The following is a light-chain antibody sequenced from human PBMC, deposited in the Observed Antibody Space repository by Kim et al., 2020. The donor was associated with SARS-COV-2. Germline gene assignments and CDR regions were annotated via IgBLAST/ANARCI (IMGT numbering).Light chain of an antibody. CDR3: HQYGDSPT. CDR2: GVS. V-gene: IGKV3-20*01. J-gene: IGKJ1*01. CDR1: QSVSTTE. Sequence: SPGERATVSCRASQSVSTTELAWYQHKPGQTPRLLIDGVSNRATGIPDRFSGSGSGTGFTLTISRLEPEDFAVYYCHQYGDSPTFGQGTKVETK.